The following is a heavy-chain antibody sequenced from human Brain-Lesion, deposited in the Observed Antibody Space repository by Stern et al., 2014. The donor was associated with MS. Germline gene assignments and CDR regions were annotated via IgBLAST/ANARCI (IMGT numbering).Heavy chain of an antibody. CDR1: GYTLTELS. D-gene: IGHD1-26*01. Sequence: VQLVESGAEVKKPGASVKVSCKVSGYTLTELSMHWVRQAPRKGPEWMGGFGPEDGETIYAQKFQGRVTMTEDTSTDTAYMELSSLRSEDTAVYYCATLSPGAGGNYYRHFDYWGQGTLVTVSS. J-gene: IGHJ4*02. CDR2: FGPEDGET. CDR3: ATLSPGAGGNYYRHFDY. V-gene: IGHV1-24*01.